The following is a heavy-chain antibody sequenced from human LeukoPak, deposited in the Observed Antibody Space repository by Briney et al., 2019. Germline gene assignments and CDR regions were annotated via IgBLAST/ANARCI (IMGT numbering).Heavy chain of an antibody. CDR1: GYTFTTYY. CDR2: INPSGGSA. D-gene: IGHD3-22*01. J-gene: IGHJ3*02. V-gene: IGHV1-46*03. Sequence: ASVKVPCKASGYTFTTYYMHRVRQAPGQGLEWMGIINPSGGSATYAQKFQGRVTMTRDTSTSTVYMELSSLRSEDTAVYYCASPSSYYYDSSDSRAFDIWGQGTMVTVSS. CDR3: ASPSSYYYDSSDSRAFDI.